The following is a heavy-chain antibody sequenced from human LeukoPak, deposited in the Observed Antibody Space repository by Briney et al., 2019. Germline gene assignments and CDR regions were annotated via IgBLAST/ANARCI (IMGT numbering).Heavy chain of an antibody. D-gene: IGHD6-13*01. CDR1: GYTFTSYD. V-gene: IGHV1-8*01. J-gene: IGHJ6*03. CDR3: ARGTSQGSSWYYYYYYYMDV. Sequence: ASVKVSCKASGYTFTSYDINWVRQATGQGLEWMGWMNPQSGDTDYAQKFQGRVTMTRNTSISTAYMELSSLRSEDTAVYYCARGTSQGSSWYYYYYYYMDVWGKGTTVTISS. CDR2: MNPQSGDT.